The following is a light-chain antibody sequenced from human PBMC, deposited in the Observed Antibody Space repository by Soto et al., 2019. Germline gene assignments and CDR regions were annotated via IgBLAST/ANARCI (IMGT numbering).Light chain of an antibody. Sequence: EIVLTQSPGTLSLSPVERATLSCRASQSVSNNYLAWYQQEPGQAPRLLIYGASNRATGVPDRFSGCGSGKEFTLSFDGPAPLDIASYDLRQHKSFSFDFGRGTRGEIK. V-gene: IGKV3-20*01. CDR1: QSVSNNY. J-gene: IGKJ5*01. CDR3: RQHKSFSFD. CDR2: GAS.